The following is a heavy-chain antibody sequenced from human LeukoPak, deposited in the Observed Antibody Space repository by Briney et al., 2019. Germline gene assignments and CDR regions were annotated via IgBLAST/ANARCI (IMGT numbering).Heavy chain of an antibody. Sequence: SETLSLTCTVSGGSISSGGYYWSWVRQHPGKGLEWIGYIYYSGSTYYNPSLKSRVTISVDTSKNQLSLKLSSVTAADTAVYYCARRKGGDFIDNWGQGALVTVSS. CDR3: ARRKGGDFIDN. D-gene: IGHD2-21*02. V-gene: IGHV4-31*03. J-gene: IGHJ4*02. CDR2: IYYSGST. CDR1: GGSISSGGYY.